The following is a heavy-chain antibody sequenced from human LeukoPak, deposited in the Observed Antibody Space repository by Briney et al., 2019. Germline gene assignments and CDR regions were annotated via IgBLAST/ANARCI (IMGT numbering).Heavy chain of an antibody. V-gene: IGHV1-18*01. D-gene: IGHD3-16*01. J-gene: IGHJ4*02. Sequence: GASVKVSCKAAGYRFISYGISWVRQAPGQGLEWMGWISAKTGNRNYAQNFQGRITMTTDTSTSTVYMELSSLRSEDTAVYYCAIAWGLHLYYFDYWGQGTLVTVSS. CDR1: GYRFISYG. CDR2: ISAKTGNR. CDR3: AIAWGLHLYYFDY.